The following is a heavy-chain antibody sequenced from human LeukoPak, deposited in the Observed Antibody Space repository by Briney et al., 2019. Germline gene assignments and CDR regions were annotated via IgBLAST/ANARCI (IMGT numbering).Heavy chain of an antibody. CDR2: FDPEDGET. D-gene: IGHD5-18*01. CDR3: ATDLWIPSGGDAFDI. J-gene: IGHJ3*02. Sequence: GASVKVSCKVSGYTLTELSMHWVRQAPGKGLEWMGGFDPEDGETIYAQKFQGRVTMTEDTSTDTAYMELSSLRSEDTAVYYCATDLWIPSGGDAFDIWGQGTMVTVSS. V-gene: IGHV1-24*01. CDR1: GYTLTELS.